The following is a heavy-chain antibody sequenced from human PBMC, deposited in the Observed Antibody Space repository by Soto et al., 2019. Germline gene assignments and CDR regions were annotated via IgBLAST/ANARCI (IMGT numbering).Heavy chain of an antibody. V-gene: IGHV1-2*04. CDR2: INPNSGGT. CDR3: AREGMTFSYHGMDV. D-gene: IGHD1-20*01. CDR1: GYTFTGYY. J-gene: IGHJ6*02. Sequence: EASVKVSCEASGYTFTGYYMHWVRQAPGQGLEWMGWINPNSGGTNYAQKFQGWVTMTRDTSISTAYMELSRLRSDDTVVYYCAREGMTFSYHGMDVWGQGTTVTVSS.